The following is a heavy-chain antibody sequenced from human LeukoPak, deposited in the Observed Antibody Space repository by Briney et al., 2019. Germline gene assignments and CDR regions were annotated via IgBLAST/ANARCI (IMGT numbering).Heavy chain of an antibody. V-gene: IGHV3-30*02. CDR1: GFTFSSYG. CDR2: IRYDGSNK. J-gene: IGHJ4*02. D-gene: IGHD3-22*01. CDR3: AKDLHVFTMIVVGLFDY. Sequence: PGGSLRLSCAASGFTFSSYGMHWVRQAPGKGLEWVAFIRYDGSNKYYADSVKGRFTISRDNSKNTLYLQMNSLRAEDTAVYYCAKDLHVFTMIVVGLFDYWGQGTLVTVSS.